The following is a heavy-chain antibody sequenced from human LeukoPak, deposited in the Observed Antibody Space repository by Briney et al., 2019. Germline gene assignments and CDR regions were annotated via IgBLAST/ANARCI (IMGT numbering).Heavy chain of an antibody. J-gene: IGHJ3*02. D-gene: IGHD6-6*01. V-gene: IGHV3-23*01. CDR1: GFTFSSYA. Sequence: QTGGSLRLSCAASGFTFSSYAMSWVRQAPGKGLEWVSAISGSGGSTYYADSVKGRFTISRDNSKNTLYLQMNGLRAEDTAVYYCAKDRRRSISLFDIWGQGTMVTVSS. CDR3: AKDRRRSISLFDI. CDR2: ISGSGGST.